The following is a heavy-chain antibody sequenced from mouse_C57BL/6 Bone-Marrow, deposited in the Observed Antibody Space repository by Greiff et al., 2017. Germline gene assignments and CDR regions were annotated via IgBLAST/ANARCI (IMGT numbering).Heavy chain of an antibody. J-gene: IGHJ4*01. CDR3: ANLDYDYDKGYAMDY. V-gene: IGHV1-81*01. CDR1: GYTFTSYG. D-gene: IGHD2-4*01. CDR2: IYPRSGNT. Sequence: QVQLQQSGAELARPGASVKLSCKASGYTFTSYGISWVKQRTGQGLEWIGEIYPRSGNTYYNEKFKGKATLTADKSSSTAYMELRSLTSEDSAVYFCANLDYDYDKGYAMDYWGQGTSVTVSS.